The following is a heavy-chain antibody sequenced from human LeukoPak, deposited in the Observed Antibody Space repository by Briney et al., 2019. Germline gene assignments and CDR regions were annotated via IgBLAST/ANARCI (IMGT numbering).Heavy chain of an antibody. V-gene: IGHV4-39*07. J-gene: IGHJ4*02. CDR2: IYYSGST. CDR3: ARSDRVYCSSTSCYYDY. Sequence: SETLSLTCTVSGGSISSSSYYWGWIRQPPGKGLEWIGSIYYSGSTYYNPSLKSRVTISVDTSKNQFSLKLSSVTAADTAVYYCARSDRVYCSSTSCYYDYWGQGTLVTVSS. CDR1: GGSISSSSYY. D-gene: IGHD2-2*01.